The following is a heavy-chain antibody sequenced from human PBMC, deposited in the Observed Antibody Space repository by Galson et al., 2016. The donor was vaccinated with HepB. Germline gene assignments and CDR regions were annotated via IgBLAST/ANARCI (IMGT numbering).Heavy chain of an antibody. D-gene: IGHD5-18*01. CDR3: ARDPGWKQSWLKYFHH. CDR1: GFIFSSYA. J-gene: IGHJ1*01. V-gene: IGHV3-30-3*01. Sequence: SLRLSCAASGFIFSSYALHWVRQAPGKGLEWVAVISYDGGDKYYADSVKDRFTISRDGSKNTLYLQMSSLRSDDTAMYYCARDPGWKQSWLKYFHHWGQGTLVTVSS. CDR2: ISYDGGDK.